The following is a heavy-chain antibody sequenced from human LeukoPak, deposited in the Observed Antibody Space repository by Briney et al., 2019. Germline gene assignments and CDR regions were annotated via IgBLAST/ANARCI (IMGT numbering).Heavy chain of an antibody. CDR3: ARDPRRSYYFDY. V-gene: IGHV3-30-3*01. CDR2: MSYDGSDK. Sequence: GGSLRLSCAASGFTFSSYAMSWVRQAPGKGLEWVAVMSYDGSDKYYADSVKGRFTISRDNSKNTLYLQMNSLRAEDTAVYYCARDPRRSYYFDYWGQGTLVTVSS. J-gene: IGHJ4*02. CDR1: GFTFSSYA. D-gene: IGHD4-17*01.